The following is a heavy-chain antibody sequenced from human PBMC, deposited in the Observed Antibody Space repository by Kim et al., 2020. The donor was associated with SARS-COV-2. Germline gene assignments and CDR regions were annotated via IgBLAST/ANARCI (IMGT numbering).Heavy chain of an antibody. Sequence: ASVKVSCKVSGYTLTELSMHWVRQAPGKGLEWMGGFDPEDGETIYAQKFQGRVTMTEDTSTDTAYMELSSLRSEDTAVYYCATVTARGTYYYGSGSYSLNWFDPWGQGTLVTVSS. CDR3: ATVTARGTYYYGSGSYSLNWFDP. CDR1: GYTLTELS. CDR2: FDPEDGET. D-gene: IGHD3-10*01. V-gene: IGHV1-24*01. J-gene: IGHJ5*02.